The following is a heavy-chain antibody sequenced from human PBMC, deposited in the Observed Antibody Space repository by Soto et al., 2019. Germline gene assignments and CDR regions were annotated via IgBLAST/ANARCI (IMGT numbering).Heavy chain of an antibody. CDR3: ASYDSSGYYFAY. Sequence: PSETLSLTCTVSGGSISSGDYYWSWIRQPPGKGLEWIGYIYYSGSTYYNPSLKSRVTISVDTSKNQFSLKLSSVTAADTAVYYCASYDSSGYYFAYWGQGTLVTVSS. CDR2: IYYSGST. CDR1: GGSISSGDYY. D-gene: IGHD3-22*01. J-gene: IGHJ4*02. V-gene: IGHV4-30-4*01.